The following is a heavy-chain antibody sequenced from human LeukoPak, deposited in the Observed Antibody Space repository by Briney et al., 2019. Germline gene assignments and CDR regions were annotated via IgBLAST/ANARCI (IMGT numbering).Heavy chain of an antibody. CDR1: GGSISSYY. Sequence: SETLSPTCTVSGGSISSYYWSWIRQPPGKGLEWSGYIYYSGSTNYNPSLKSRVTISVDTSKNQFSLKLSSVTAADTAVYYCARSGYFPDWYFDLWGRGTLVTVSS. D-gene: IGHD3-22*01. J-gene: IGHJ2*01. CDR2: IYYSGST. CDR3: ARSGYFPDWYFDL. V-gene: IGHV4-59*08.